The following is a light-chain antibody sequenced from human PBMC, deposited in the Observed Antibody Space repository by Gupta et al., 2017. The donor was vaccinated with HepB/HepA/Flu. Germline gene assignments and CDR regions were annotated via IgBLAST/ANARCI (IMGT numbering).Light chain of an antibody. Sequence: DTQMTQSPSSLSASVGDRVTITCQASQDISNYLNWYQQKPGKAPKLLIYDASNLETGVPSRFSGSGSGTDFTFTISSLQPEDFATYYCQHDDNLPCIFGQGTKMEIK. CDR2: DAS. CDR1: QDISNY. J-gene: IGKJ2*02. CDR3: QHDDNLPCI. V-gene: IGKV1-33*01.